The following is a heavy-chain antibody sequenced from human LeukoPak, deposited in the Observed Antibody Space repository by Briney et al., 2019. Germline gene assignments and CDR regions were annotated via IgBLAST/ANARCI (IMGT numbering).Heavy chain of an antibody. Sequence: GGSLRLSCAASGFIFSSAWMNWVRQAPGKGLEWVGRIKSKRDGETTDYAAPVKGRFTISRDDSKNTLYLQMNSLESEDTGFYFFTTAISRAAHDGYWGLGTLVTVSS. CDR3: TTAISRAAHDGY. CDR2: IKSKRDGETT. CDR1: GFIFSSAW. V-gene: IGHV3-15*01. D-gene: IGHD1-1*01. J-gene: IGHJ4*02.